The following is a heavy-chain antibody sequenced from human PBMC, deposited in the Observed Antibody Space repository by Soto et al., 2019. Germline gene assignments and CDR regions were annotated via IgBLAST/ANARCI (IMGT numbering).Heavy chain of an antibody. CDR1: GFTFSSYA. V-gene: IGHV3-23*01. CDR2: ISGSGGST. J-gene: IGHJ4*02. CDR3: AKLKAIVATRPIDY. D-gene: IGHD5-12*01. Sequence: EVQLLESGGGLVPPGGSLRLSCAASGFTFSSYAMSWVRQAPGKGLGWVSGISGSGGSTYYADSVKGRFTISRDTSKNTLYLQGNTLGAQDTAVYYCAKLKAIVATRPIDYWGQGTLVTVSS.